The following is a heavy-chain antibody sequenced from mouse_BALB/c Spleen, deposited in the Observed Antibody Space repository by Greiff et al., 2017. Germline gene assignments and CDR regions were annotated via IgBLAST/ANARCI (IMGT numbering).Heavy chain of an antibody. V-gene: IGHV1S34*01. CDR1: GYSFTGYY. CDR3: ARDEGYDYDEAAYAMDY. D-gene: IGHD2-4*01. J-gene: IGHJ4*01. CDR2: ISCYNGAT. Sequence: LVKTGASVKISCKASGYSFTGYYMHWVKQSHGKSLEWIGYISCYNGATSYNQKFKGKATFTVDTSSSTAYMQFNSLTSEDSAVYYCARDEGYDYDEAAYAMDYWGQGTSVTVSS.